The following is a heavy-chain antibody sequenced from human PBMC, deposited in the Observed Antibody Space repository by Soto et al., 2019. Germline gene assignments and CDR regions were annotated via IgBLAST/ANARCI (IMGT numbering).Heavy chain of an antibody. CDR3: AKDRRDGEYNSVYDF. J-gene: IGHJ4*02. CDR2: MSFDGTYK. V-gene: IGHV3-30*18. CDR1: GFRFSDYG. D-gene: IGHD4-17*01. Sequence: QVQLVESGGGVVQPGRSLRLSCIGSGFRFSDYGMHWVRQAPGKGLEWVAMMSFDGTYKYSADSVKGRFIISRDNSKNTLFLQMNSLRAGDTAVYYCAKDRRDGEYNSVYDFWGQGTLVTVSS.